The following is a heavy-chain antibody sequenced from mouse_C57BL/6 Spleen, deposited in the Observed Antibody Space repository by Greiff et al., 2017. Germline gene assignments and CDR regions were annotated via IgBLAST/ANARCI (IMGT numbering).Heavy chain of an antibody. CDR3: AKGTVVATPYAMDY. V-gene: IGHV1-39*01. CDR2: INPNYGTT. J-gene: IGHJ4*01. CDR1: GYSFTDYN. D-gene: IGHD1-1*01. Sequence: QLQQSGPELVKPGASVKISCKASGYSFTDYNMNWVKQSNGKSLEWIGVINPNYGTTSYNQKFKGKATLTVDQSSSTAYMQLNSLTSEDSAVYYCAKGTVVATPYAMDYWGQGTSVTVSS.